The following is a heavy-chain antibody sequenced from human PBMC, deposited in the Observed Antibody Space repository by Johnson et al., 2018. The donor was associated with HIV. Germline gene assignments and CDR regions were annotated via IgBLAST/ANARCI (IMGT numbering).Heavy chain of an antibody. D-gene: IGHD5-12*01. V-gene: IGHV3-11*04. CDR3: ALKVAFNDAFDI. CDR1: GFTFSDYY. Sequence: QVLLVESGGGLVRPGGSLRLSCAASGFTFSDYYMSWIRQAPGKGLEWVSYITSSGSTLYYADSVKGRFTISRDNAKNSLSLQMNILTAEDTAVYYCALKVAFNDAFDIWGQGTMVTVSS. CDR2: ITSSGSTL. J-gene: IGHJ3*02.